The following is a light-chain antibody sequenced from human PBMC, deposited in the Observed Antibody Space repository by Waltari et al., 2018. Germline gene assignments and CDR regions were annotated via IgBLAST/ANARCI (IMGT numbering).Light chain of an antibody. CDR3: QQYYSTPTWT. V-gene: IGKV4-1*01. CDR1: QSVLYSSNNKNY. CDR2: WAS. Sequence: DIVMTQSPDSLAVSLGERATIKCKSRQSVLYSSNNKNYLAWYQQKPGQPPKLLIYWASTREAGVPDRFSGSGSGTDFTLTISSLQAEDVAVYYCQQYYSTPTWTFGQGTKVEIK. J-gene: IGKJ1*01.